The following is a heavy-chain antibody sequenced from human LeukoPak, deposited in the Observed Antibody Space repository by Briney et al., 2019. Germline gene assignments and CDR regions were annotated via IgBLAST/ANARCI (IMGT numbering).Heavy chain of an antibody. V-gene: IGHV3-21*05. Sequence: GGSLRLSCAGSGFIFSNHGMNWVRQAPGKGLEWISYISSTSTDIYYLDSVKGRFTISRDNAKNSLYLQMNSLRAEDTAIYYCARRGPYFDYWGQGILVTVSS. CDR2: ISSTSTDI. CDR1: GFIFSNHG. CDR3: ARRGPYFDY. D-gene: IGHD3-10*01. J-gene: IGHJ4*02.